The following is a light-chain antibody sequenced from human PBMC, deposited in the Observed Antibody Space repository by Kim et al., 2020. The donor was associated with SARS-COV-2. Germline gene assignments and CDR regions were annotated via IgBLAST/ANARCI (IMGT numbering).Light chain of an antibody. CDR1: PPNIGGDS. V-gene: IGLV1-44*01. CDR3: AAWDDSLNGVV. CDR2: DNN. Sequence: GQRVTISCSGRPPNIGGDSVHWYQQLSGAAPKLLIYDNNRRPSGVPDRFSGSKSGSSASLAISGVQSDDEADYHCAAWDDSLNGVVFGGGTQLTVL. J-gene: IGLJ2*01.